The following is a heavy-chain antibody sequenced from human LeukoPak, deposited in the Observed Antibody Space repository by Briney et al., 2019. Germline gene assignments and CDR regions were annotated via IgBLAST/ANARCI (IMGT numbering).Heavy chain of an antibody. V-gene: IGHV1-2*02. D-gene: IGHD6-13*01. CDR3: ARCSYSSSWDGDQLLVGY. CDR1: GYTFTGYY. Sequence: ASVKVSCKASGYTFTGYYMHSVRQAPGHGLEWMGWINPNSGGTNYTQKFQGRVTMTRDTSISTAYMELSRLRSDDTAVYYCARCSYSSSWDGDQLLVGYWGQGTLVTVSS. CDR2: INPNSGGT. J-gene: IGHJ4*02.